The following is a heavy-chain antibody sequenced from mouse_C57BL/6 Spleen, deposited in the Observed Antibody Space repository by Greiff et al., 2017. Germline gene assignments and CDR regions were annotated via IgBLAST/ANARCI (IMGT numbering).Heavy chain of an antibody. Sequence: LQQSGPELVKPGASVKISCKASGYAFSSSWMNWVKQRPGKGLEWIGRIYPGDGDTNYNGKFKGKATLTADKSSSTAYMQLSSLTSEDSAVYFCARWLLGAMDYWGQGTSGTVSS. V-gene: IGHV1-82*01. J-gene: IGHJ4*01. CDR3: ARWLLGAMDY. CDR1: GYAFSSSW. CDR2: IYPGDGDT. D-gene: IGHD2-3*01.